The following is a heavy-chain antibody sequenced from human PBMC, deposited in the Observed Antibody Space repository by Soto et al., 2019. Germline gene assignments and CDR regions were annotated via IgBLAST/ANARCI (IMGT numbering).Heavy chain of an antibody. CDR3: ARDSAAGTGDYDH. Sequence: QVHLQESGPGLVKPSETLSLTCTVSGGSMSRYYWSWIRQPPGKGLEWIGYIYYSGSTNYNPSLKSRVTISVDTSKNQFSLKLTSVTAADTAVYYCARDSAAGTGDYDHWGQGTLVTVSS. J-gene: IGHJ4*02. V-gene: IGHV4-59*01. CDR1: GGSMSRYY. D-gene: IGHD6-13*01. CDR2: IYYSGST.